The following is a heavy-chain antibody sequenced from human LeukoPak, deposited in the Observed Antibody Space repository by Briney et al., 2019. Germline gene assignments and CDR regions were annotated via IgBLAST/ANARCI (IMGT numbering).Heavy chain of an antibody. J-gene: IGHJ4*02. Sequence: ASVKVSCKASGYTFTGYYMHWVRQAPGQGLEWMGWINPNSGGANSAQKFQGRVTMTRDTSISTAYMELSRLTSDDTAVYYCARLPLYYDTSADQPAVDYWGQGTLVTVSS. CDR1: GYTFTGYY. CDR3: ARLPLYYDTSADQPAVDY. D-gene: IGHD3-22*01. V-gene: IGHV1-2*02. CDR2: INPNSGGA.